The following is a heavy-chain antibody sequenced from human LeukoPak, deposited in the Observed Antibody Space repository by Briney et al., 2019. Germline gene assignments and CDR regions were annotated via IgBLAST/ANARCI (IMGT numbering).Heavy chain of an antibody. D-gene: IGHD1-26*01. CDR2: INPSGSST. CDR1: GYTFTSHY. CDR3: ARDNSVGDVAWWFDP. J-gene: IGHJ5*02. Sequence: LRASVKVSCTASGYTFTSHYMHWVRQAPGQGLEWLGLINPSGSSTLYAQKFQGRVTMTRDMSTTTDYMELSSLRSEDTAVYYCARDNSVGDVAWWFDPWGQGTLVTVSS. V-gene: IGHV1-46*01.